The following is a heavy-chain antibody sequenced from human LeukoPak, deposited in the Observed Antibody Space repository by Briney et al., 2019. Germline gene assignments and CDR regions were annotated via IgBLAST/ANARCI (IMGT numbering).Heavy chain of an antibody. V-gene: IGHV4-34*01. D-gene: IGHD3-10*01. CDR1: GGSFSGYY. Sequence: NPSETLSLTCAVYGGSFSGYYWSWIRQPPGKGLEWIGSIYQSGNTYYNPSLKSRVTIFVDTAKNQFSLRLNSVTAADTAVYYCARQIGAPGFDYWGQGTLVTVSS. CDR2: IYQSGNT. CDR3: ARQIGAPGFDY. J-gene: IGHJ4*02.